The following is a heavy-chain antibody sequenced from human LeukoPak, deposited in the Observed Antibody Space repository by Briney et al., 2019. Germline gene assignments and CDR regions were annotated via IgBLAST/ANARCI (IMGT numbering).Heavy chain of an antibody. J-gene: IGHJ4*02. V-gene: IGHV3-11*01. D-gene: IGHD5-12*01. Sequence: GGSLRLSCAASGFTFSDYYMSWIRQAPGKGLEWVSYINSSGSTIYYADSVKGRFTISRDNAKNSPYLQMNSLRAEDTAVYYCARHPQGRGKGYSGYEPDYWGQGTLVTVSS. CDR3: ARHPQGRGKGYSGYEPDY. CDR2: INSSGSTI. CDR1: GFTFSDYY.